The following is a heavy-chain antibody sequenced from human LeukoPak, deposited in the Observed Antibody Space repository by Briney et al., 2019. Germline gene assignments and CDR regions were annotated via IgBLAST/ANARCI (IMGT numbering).Heavy chain of an antibody. J-gene: IGHJ4*02. CDR1: GFTFSSYA. D-gene: IGHD5-18*01. CDR3: AKDALSHSYGYSDY. V-gene: IGHV3-23*01. CDR2: ISGSGGST. Sequence: GGSLRLSCAASGFTFSSYAMTWVRQAPGKGLEWVSAISGSGGSTYYADSVKGRFTISRDNSKNTLYLQMNGLRAEDTAVYYCAKDALSHSYGYSDYWGQGTLVTVSS.